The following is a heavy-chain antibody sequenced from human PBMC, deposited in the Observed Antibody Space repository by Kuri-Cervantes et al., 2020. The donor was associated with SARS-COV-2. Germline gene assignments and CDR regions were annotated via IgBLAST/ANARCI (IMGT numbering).Heavy chain of an antibody. D-gene: IGHD3-10*01. J-gene: IGHJ6*02. CDR1: GFTFSSCA. Sequence: GESLKISCAASGFTFSSCAMSWVRQAPGKGLEWVSAISGSGGSTYYADSVKGRFTISRDNSKNTLYLQMNSLRAEDTAVYYCARESGHPYYYYYGMDVWGQGTTVTVSS. CDR3: ARESGHPYYYYYGMDV. CDR2: ISGSGGST. V-gene: IGHV3-23*01.